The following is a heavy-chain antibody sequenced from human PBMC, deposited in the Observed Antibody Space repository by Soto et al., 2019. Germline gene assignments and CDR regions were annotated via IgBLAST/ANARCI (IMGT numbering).Heavy chain of an antibody. CDR2: ISGSGTIT. V-gene: IGHV3-23*01. CDR1: GFPFSSRA. J-gene: IGHJ5*02. D-gene: IGHD2-15*01. Sequence: EVQLLESGGGLVQPGGSLRLSCAASGFPFSSRAMSWVRQAPGKGLEWVAAISGSGTITDYADSVKGRFTISRDTSKNTLYLQMNGLRADDTAVYYCAEWARYCSGADCRAWGQGTLVTVSS. CDR3: AEWARYCSGADCRA.